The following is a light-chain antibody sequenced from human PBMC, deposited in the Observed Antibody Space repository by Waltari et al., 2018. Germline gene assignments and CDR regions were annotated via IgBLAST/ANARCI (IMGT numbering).Light chain of an antibody. V-gene: IGKV1-5*03. CDR3: QQYFSGCT. Sequence: DIQMTQSPSPLSASVGDRVTITCRASQIIVSWVAWYQQKPGKAPKLLIDKASSLQSGVPSTFSGSGSGTDFTLTISSLQPDDFATYYCQQYFSGCTFGQGTNLEIK. CDR2: KAS. J-gene: IGKJ2*02. CDR1: QIIVSW.